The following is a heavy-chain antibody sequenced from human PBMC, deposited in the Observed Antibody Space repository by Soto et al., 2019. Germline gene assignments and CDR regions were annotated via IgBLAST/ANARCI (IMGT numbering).Heavy chain of an antibody. D-gene: IGHD6-13*01. CDR2: IYYGGST. CDR3: ARDRRLAAAGRELHYYYGMDV. Sequence: PSETLSLTCTVSGGSISSYYWSWIRQPPGKGLEWIGYIYYGGSTNYNPSLKSRVTISVDTSKNQFSLKLSSVTAADTAVYYCARDRRLAAAGRELHYYYGMDVWGQGTTVTVSS. J-gene: IGHJ6*02. V-gene: IGHV4-59*01. CDR1: GGSISSYY.